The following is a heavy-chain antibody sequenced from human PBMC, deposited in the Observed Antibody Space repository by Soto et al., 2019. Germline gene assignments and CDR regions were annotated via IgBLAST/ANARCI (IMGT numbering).Heavy chain of an antibody. Sequence: SETLSLTCTVSGGSISSGGYYWSWIRQHPGKGLEWIGYIYYSGSTYYNPSLKSRVTISVDTSKNQFSLKLSSVTAADTAVYYCARAEVGFWSTYPNRGNWFDPWGQGTLVTVSS. D-gene: IGHD3-3*01. V-gene: IGHV4-31*03. J-gene: IGHJ5*02. CDR1: GGSISSGGYY. CDR2: IYYSGST. CDR3: ARAEVGFWSTYPNRGNWFDP.